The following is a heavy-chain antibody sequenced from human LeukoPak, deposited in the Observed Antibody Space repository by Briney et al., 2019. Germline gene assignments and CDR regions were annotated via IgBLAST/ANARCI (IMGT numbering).Heavy chain of an antibody. J-gene: IGHJ6*02. Sequence: GGSLRLSCAASGFTFSSYAMHWVRQAPGKWLEWVAVISYDGSNKYYADSVKGRFTISRDNSKNTLYLQMNSLRAEDTAVYYCAREESDRIAAAGPDNYYYYGMDVWGQGTTVTVSS. CDR2: ISYDGSNK. D-gene: IGHD6-13*01. CDR3: AREESDRIAAAGPDNYYYYGMDV. V-gene: IGHV3-30-3*01. CDR1: GFTFSSYA.